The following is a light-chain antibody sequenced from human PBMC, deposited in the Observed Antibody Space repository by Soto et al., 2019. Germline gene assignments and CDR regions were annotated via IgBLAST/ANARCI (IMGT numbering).Light chain of an antibody. CDR3: QSYHSGNVV. V-gene: IGLV2-14*01. J-gene: IGLJ2*01. Sequence: QSALTQPASVSGSPGQSITISCTGTSIDVGGYNYVSWYQQHPGKAPKLMIYEVSNRPSGVSNRFSGSKSGNTASLTISGLQAEDEADYYCQSYHSGNVVFGGGTKVTVL. CDR2: EVS. CDR1: SIDVGGYNY.